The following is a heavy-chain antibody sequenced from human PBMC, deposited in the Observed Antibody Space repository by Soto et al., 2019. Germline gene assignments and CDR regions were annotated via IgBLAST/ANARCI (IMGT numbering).Heavy chain of an antibody. Sequence: SVKVSCKASGGTFSSYAISWVRQAPGQGLEWMGGIIPIFGTANYAQKFQGRVTITADESTSTAYMELSSLRSEDTAVYYCARDGPDSSSWARLFDPWGQGTLVTVSS. V-gene: IGHV1-69*13. J-gene: IGHJ5*02. CDR3: ARDGPDSSSWARLFDP. CDR2: IIPIFGTA. CDR1: GGTFSSYA. D-gene: IGHD6-13*01.